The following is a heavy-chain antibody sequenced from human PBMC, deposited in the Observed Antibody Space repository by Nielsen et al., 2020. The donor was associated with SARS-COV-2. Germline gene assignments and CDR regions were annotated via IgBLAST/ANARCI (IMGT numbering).Heavy chain of an antibody. D-gene: IGHD1-26*01. Sequence: GESLKISCTTSGFSFGEYGLTWVRQAPGKGLEWVAAISFDGGLKHYADSVKGRFTISRDNSKNTLYLQMNSLRAEDTAVYYCAREGIVGATTGFDYWGQGTLVTVSS. CDR3: AREGIVGATTGFDY. CDR1: GFSFGEYG. J-gene: IGHJ4*02. CDR2: ISFDGGLK. V-gene: IGHV3-33*05.